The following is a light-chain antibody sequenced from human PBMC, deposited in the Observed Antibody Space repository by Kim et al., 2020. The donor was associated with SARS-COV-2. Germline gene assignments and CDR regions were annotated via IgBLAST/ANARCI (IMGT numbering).Light chain of an antibody. Sequence: PGESATLACRASESISTSLAWYQQRSGQVPRLLIHGASTRAAGVPTRLTGRGPGTEVTPTINSLQAEDFAVYYCQQYYNLYTFGQATKLEI. CDR3: QQYYNLYT. CDR2: GAS. J-gene: IGKJ2*01. CDR1: ESISTS. V-gene: IGKV3D-15*01.